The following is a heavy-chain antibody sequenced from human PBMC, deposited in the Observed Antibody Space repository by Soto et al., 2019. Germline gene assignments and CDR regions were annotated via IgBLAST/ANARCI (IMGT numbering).Heavy chain of an antibody. Sequence: PGESLKISCKGSGYSFTSYWIGWVRQMPGKGLEWMGIIYPGDSDTRYSPSFQGQVTISADKSISTAYLQWSSLKASDTAMYYCARLPGYRVRGVARNYYYGMDVWGQGTTVTVSS. CDR3: ARLPGYRVRGVARNYYYGMDV. J-gene: IGHJ6*02. V-gene: IGHV5-51*01. CDR2: IYPGDSDT. D-gene: IGHD3-10*01. CDR1: GYSFTSYW.